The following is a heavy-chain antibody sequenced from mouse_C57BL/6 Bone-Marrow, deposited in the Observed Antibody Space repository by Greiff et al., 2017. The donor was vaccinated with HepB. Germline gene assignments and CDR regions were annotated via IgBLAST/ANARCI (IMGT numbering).Heavy chain of an antibody. V-gene: IGHV10-1*01. CDR3: VRGTRNYVDY. CDR2: IRSKSNNYAT. J-gene: IGHJ2*01. CDR1: GFSFNTYA. Sequence: EVKLVESGGGLVQPKGSLKLSCAASGFSFNTYAMNWVRQAPGKGLEWVARIRSKSNNYATYYADSVKDRFTISRDDSESMLYLQMNNLKTEDTAMYYCVRGTRNYVDYWGQGTTLTVSS. D-gene: IGHD2-14*01.